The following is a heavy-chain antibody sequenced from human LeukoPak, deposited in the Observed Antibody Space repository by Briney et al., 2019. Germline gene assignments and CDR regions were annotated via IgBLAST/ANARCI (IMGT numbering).Heavy chain of an antibody. D-gene: IGHD5-18*01. V-gene: IGHV4-59*01. CDR3: ARRGYSYGFPYGMDV. CDR1: GGSISSYY. CDR2: IYYSGST. J-gene: IGHJ6*02. Sequence: SETLSLTCTVSGGSISSYYWSWIRQPPGKGLEGIGYIYYSGSTNYNPSLKSRVTISVDTSKNQFSLKLSSVTAADTAVYYCARRGYSYGFPYGMDVWGQGTTVTVSS.